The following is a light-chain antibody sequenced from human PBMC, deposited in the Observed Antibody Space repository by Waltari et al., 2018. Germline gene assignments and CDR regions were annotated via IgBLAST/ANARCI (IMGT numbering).Light chain of an antibody. J-gene: IGLJ1*01. CDR3: CSYAGGSAFV. CDR1: SSDAGSYNL. CDR2: GGS. V-gene: IGLV2-23*01. Sequence: QSALTQPASVSGSPGQSITIPCTGTSSDAGSYNLVSWYQHHPGKAPKPLIYGGSKRPSGVSTRFSGSKSGNPASLTISGLRTEDEADYYCCSYAGGSAFVFGTGTKITVL.